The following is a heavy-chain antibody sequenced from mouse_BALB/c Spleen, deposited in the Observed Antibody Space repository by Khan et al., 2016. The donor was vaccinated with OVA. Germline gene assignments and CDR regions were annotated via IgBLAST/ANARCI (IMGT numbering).Heavy chain of an antibody. CDR2: ISTYSGNT. D-gene: IGHD2-3*01. Sequence: QVQLKQSGPEVVRPGVSVKISCKGSGYTFTDYAMHWVKQSHAKSLEWIGLISTYSGNTNYKQKFKGKATMTVDKSSSTAYMELARLTSEDSAIYSCTRPAYDGYYDYWGQGTTLTVSS. V-gene: IGHV1S137*01. J-gene: IGHJ2*01. CDR3: TRPAYDGYYDY. CDR1: GYTFTDYA.